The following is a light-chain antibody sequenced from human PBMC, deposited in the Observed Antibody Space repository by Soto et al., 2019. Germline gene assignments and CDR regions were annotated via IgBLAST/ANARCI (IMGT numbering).Light chain of an antibody. CDR2: QAS. CDR1: QSISTY. J-gene: IGKJ1*01. CDR3: QQYSSHST. Sequence: DIQITQSPSTLPASVGDRVTITCRASQSISTYLNWYQQKPGKAPKLLIYQASSLENGVPSRFSGSGSGTEFSLTISSLQPDDFATYYCQQYSSHSTFGQGTKVDIK. V-gene: IGKV1-5*03.